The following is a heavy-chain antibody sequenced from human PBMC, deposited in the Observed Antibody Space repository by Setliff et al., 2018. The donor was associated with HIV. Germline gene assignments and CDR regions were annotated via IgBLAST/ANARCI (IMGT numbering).Heavy chain of an antibody. D-gene: IGHD3-10*01. CDR1: GFTFSNSW. V-gene: IGHV3-74*03. Sequence: GGSLRLSCAASGFTFSNSWMHWVRQAPGKGLVWVSRINTDGSSATYADSVKGRFTNSRDNAKNTLYLQMDSLRAEDTAIYYCARKFRPGHGVDVWGQGTTVTVSS. CDR3: ARKFRPGHGVDV. CDR2: INTDGSSA. J-gene: IGHJ6*02.